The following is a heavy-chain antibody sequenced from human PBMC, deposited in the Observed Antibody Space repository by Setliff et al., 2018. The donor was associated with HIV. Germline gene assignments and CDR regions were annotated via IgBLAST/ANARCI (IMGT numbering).Heavy chain of an antibody. D-gene: IGHD2-2*01. CDR3: ARGPPIVVVPADLLTFDY. V-gene: IGHV1-18*01. CDR1: GYTFTSYG. J-gene: IGHJ4*02. Sequence: ASVKVSCKASGYTFTSYGISWVRQAPGQGLEWMGWISAYNGNTNYAQKLQGRVTMTTDTSTSTAYMELRSLRSDDTAVYYCARGPPIVVVPADLLTFDYWGQGTLVTVSS. CDR2: ISAYNGNT.